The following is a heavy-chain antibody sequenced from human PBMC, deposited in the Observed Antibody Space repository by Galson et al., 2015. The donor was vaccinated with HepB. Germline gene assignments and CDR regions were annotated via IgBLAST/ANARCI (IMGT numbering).Heavy chain of an antibody. V-gene: IGHV1-2*06. D-gene: IGHD3-22*01. CDR1: GYTFTGYY. Sequence: SVKVSCKASGYTFTGYYMHWVRQAPGQGLEWMGRINPNSGGTNYAQKLQGRVTMTRDTSISTAYMELRRLRSDDTAVYYCARGGGHFDSSGFDYWGQGTLVTVSS. CDR3: ARGGGHFDSSGFDY. CDR2: INPNSGGT. J-gene: IGHJ4*02.